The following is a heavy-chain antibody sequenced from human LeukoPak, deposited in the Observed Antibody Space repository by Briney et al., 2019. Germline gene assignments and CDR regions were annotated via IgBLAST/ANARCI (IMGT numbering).Heavy chain of an antibody. CDR1: GFTFSSYA. Sequence: GGSLRLSCAASGFTFSSYAMHWVRQAPGKGREWVAVISYDGSNKYYADSVKGRFTISRDNSKNTLYLQMNSLRAEDTAVYYCARGIAARFVGEGVGYYFDYWGQGTLVIVSS. CDR2: ISYDGSNK. J-gene: IGHJ4*02. CDR3: ARGIAARFVGEGVGYYFDY. D-gene: IGHD6-6*01. V-gene: IGHV3-30*04.